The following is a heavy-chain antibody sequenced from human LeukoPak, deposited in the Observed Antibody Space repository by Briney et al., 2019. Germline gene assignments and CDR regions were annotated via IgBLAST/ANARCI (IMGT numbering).Heavy chain of an antibody. D-gene: IGHD2-15*01. J-gene: IGHJ4*02. CDR2: IKQDGSEK. CDR3: ARGRSCPYGCYFDY. V-gene: IGHV3-7*02. CDR1: GFTLSSYW. Sequence: GGSLRLSCAASGFTLSSYWMSWVRQAPGKGLEWVANIKQDGSEKYYVDSVKGRFTISRDNAKNSLYLQMNSLRAEDTAVYYCARGRSCPYGCYFDYWGQGTLVTVSS.